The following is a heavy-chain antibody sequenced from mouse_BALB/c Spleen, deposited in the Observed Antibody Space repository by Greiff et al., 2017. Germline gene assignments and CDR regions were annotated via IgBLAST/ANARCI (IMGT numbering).Heavy chain of an antibody. D-gene: IGHD2-14*01. V-gene: IGHV5-6-5*01. CDR2: ISSGGST. Sequence: DVKLVESGGGLVKPGGSLKLSCAASGFTFSSYAMSWVRQTPEKRLEWVASISSGGSTYYPDSVKGRFTISRDNARNILYLQMSSLRSEDTAMYYCARDYRYDRNAMDYWGQGTSVTVSS. J-gene: IGHJ4*01. CDR3: ARDYRYDRNAMDY. CDR1: GFTFSSYA.